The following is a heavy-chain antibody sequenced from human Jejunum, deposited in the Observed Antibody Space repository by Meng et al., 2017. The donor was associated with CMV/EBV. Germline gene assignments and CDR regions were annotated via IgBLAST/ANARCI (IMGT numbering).Heavy chain of an antibody. J-gene: IGHJ6*02. V-gene: IGHV3-7*01. CDR3: ARMDCSSPSCYTYGLDV. Sequence: FRSSWMRWVRQATGKGLKWVANIKPDGSDEYYVDSVKGRFTISRDNAKNSVYLQMNSLRAEDTAVYYCARMDCSSPSCYTYGLDVWGQGTTVTVSS. CDR1: FRSSW. CDR2: IKPDGSDE. D-gene: IGHD2-2*02.